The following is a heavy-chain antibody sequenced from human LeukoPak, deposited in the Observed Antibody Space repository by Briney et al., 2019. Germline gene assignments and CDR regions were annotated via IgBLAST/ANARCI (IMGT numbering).Heavy chain of an antibody. CDR2: ISAYNGNT. CDR3: ARDIYCSSTSCFAGDAFDI. D-gene: IGHD2-2*01. J-gene: IGHJ3*02. Sequence: ASVKVSCKASGYTFTSYGISWVRQAPGQGLEWMGWISAYNGNTNYAQKLQGRVTMTTDTSTSTAFMELRSLRSDDTAVYYCARDIYCSSTSCFAGDAFDIWGQGTMVTVSS. CDR1: GYTFTSYG. V-gene: IGHV1-18*01.